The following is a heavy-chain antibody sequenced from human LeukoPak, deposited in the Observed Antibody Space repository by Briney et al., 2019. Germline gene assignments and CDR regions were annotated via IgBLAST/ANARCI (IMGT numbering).Heavy chain of an antibody. CDR2: ISGSGGST. V-gene: IGHV3-23*01. CDR3: AKAGGFNWFDP. CDR1: GFTFSSYG. J-gene: IGHJ5*02. Sequence: GGSLRLSCAASGFTFSSYGMSWVRQAPGKGLEWVSAISGSGGSTYYADSVKGRFTISRDNSKNTLYLQMNSLGAEDTAVYYCAKAGGFNWFDPWGQGTLVTVSS. D-gene: IGHD3-16*01.